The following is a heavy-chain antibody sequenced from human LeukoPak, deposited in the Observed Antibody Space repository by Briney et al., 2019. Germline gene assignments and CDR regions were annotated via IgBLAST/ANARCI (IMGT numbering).Heavy chain of an antibody. CDR2: IYPGDSDT. J-gene: IGHJ4*02. V-gene: IGHV5-51*01. Sequence: ESLKISCKGSGYSFTSYWIGWVRQMPGKGLEWMGIIYPGDSDTRYSPSFQGQVTISADQSVSPAYLQWSRLKASDTAMYYCARSDSGSFPIFDYWGQGTLVTVSS. D-gene: IGHD1-26*01. CDR3: ARSDSGSFPIFDY. CDR1: GYSFTSYW.